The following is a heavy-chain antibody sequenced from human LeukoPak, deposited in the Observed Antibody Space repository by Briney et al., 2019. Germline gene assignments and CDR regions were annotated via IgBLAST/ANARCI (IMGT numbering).Heavy chain of an antibody. CDR2: VHTSGTT. CDR1: GVSISSYH. V-gene: IGHV4-4*07. J-gene: IGHJ4*02. Sequence: SETLSLTCTVSGVSISSYHWSWIRQPAGKGLEWIGRVHTSGTTNYNPSLKSRVTTSVDTSKNQLSLILTSVTAADTAVCYCARDGLYSYGYSYFDYWGQGALVTVSS. CDR3: ARDGLYSYGYSYFDY. D-gene: IGHD5-18*01.